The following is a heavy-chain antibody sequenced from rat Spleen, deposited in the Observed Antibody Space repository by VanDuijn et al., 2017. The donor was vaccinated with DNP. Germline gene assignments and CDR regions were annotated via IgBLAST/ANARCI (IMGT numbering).Heavy chain of an antibody. CDR1: GFTFSDYY. Sequence: EVQLVESGGGLVQPGRSLRLSCAASGFTFSDYYMAWVRQAPSKGLELVAYIYYDGRSTYYGDSVKGRFTISRDNAKTTLYLQMNSLRSEDMATYYCARWGGDYFDYWGQGVMVTVSS. CDR3: ARWGGDYFDY. J-gene: IGHJ2*01. V-gene: IGHV5-22*01. CDR2: IYYDGRST.